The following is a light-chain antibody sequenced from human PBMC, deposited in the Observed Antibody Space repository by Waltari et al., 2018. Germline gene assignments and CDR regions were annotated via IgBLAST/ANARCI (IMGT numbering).Light chain of an antibody. V-gene: IGKV1-5*01. Sequence: DTQLSQFPSTLAASVGDRVTITCRAREAINKWLAWYQQKPGKAPKVLIYDASTLQSGVPSRFSGSGSGTEFTPTIDSLQPDDFATYYCQQYNRFSPFGQGTNVEVK. CDR1: EAINKW. CDR2: DAS. CDR3: QQYNRFSP. J-gene: IGKJ1*01.